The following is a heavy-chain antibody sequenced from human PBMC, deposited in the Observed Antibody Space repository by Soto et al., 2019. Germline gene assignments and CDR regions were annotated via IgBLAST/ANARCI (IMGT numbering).Heavy chain of an antibody. V-gene: IGHV4-59*01. CDR1: GGSISSYY. CDR2: IYYSGST. J-gene: IGHJ3*02. D-gene: IGHD5-18*01. Sequence: SETLSLTCTVSGGSISSYYWSWIRQPPGKGLEWIGYIYYSGSTNYNPSLKSRVTISVDTSKNQFSLKLSSVTAADTAAYYCARRYGKNAFDIWGQGTMVTVS. CDR3: ARRYGKNAFDI.